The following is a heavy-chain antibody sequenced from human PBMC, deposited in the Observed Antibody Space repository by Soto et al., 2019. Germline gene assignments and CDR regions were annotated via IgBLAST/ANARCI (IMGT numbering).Heavy chain of an antibody. CDR2: IVVGSGNT. Sequence: AASVKVSCKASGFTFTSSAVQWVRQARGQRLEWIGWIVVGSGNTNYAQKFQERVTITRDMSTSTAYMELSSLRSEDTAVYYCAADEGDGYNYDYWGQGTLVTVSS. CDR1: GFTFTSSA. CDR3: AADEGDGYNYDY. D-gene: IGHD5-12*01. J-gene: IGHJ4*02. V-gene: IGHV1-58*01.